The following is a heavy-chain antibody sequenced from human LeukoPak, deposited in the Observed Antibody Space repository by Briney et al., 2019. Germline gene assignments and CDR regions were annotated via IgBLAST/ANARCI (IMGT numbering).Heavy chain of an antibody. V-gene: IGHV4-4*09. CDR2: IYTSGST. CDR1: GGSISSYY. Sequence: PSETLSLTCTVSGGSISSYYWSWIRQPPGKGLEWIGYIYTSGSTNYNPFLKSRVTISVDTSKNQFSLKLSSVTAADTAVYYCARQGKITMVRGVIEWGQGTLVTVSS. CDR3: ARQGKITMVRGVIE. J-gene: IGHJ4*02. D-gene: IGHD3-10*01.